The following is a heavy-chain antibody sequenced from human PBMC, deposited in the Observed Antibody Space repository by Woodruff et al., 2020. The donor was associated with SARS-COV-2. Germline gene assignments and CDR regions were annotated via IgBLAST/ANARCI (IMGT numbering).Heavy chain of an antibody. CDR2: INPSGGST. J-gene: IGHJ3*02. Sequence: HWVRQAPGQGLEWMGIINPSGGSTSYAQKFQGRVTMTRDTSTSTVYMELSSLRSEDTAVYYCAKVHTAGTGALAMWGQGTMVTV. V-gene: IGHV1-46*01. D-gene: IGHD6-13*01. CDR3: AKVHTAGTGALAM.